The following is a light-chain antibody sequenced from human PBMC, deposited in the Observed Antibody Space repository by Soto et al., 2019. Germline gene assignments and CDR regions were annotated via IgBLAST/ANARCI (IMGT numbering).Light chain of an antibody. CDR3: HQYNSYPRT. CDR1: QTIYSW. Sequence: DTQMTQSPSTLSASVGDRVTITCRASQTIYSWLAWYQQKPGQAPRLLIHKASTLETGVPSRFSGSGYGSEFTLIISSLQPDDFATDYCHQYNSYPRTVGQGTKVEV. J-gene: IGKJ1*01. V-gene: IGKV1-5*03. CDR2: KAS.